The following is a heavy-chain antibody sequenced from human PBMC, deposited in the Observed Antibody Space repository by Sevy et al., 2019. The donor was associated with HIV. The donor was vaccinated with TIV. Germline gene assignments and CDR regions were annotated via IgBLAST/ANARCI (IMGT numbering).Heavy chain of an antibody. V-gene: IGHV3-23*01. J-gene: IGHJ4*02. CDR2: ISGSGGSGDKT. Sequence: GGSLRLSCADSGFTFSNYAMNWVRQAPGKGLEWVSGISGSGGSGDKTNYADSVKGGFTISRDDSKNSLYLDLRSLRADDTAIYYFARKYDSSVYFDYWGQGTLVTVSS. CDR1: GFTFSNYA. D-gene: IGHD3-22*01. CDR3: ARKYDSSVYFDY.